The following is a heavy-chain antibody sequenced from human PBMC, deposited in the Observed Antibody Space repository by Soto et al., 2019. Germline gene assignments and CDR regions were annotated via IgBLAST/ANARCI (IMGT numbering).Heavy chain of an antibody. CDR1: GGSIRSGGYY. J-gene: IGHJ6*02. CDR3: ARDSPHYDILTGYPLYYYYYGMDV. Sequence: PTETLFLTCPVSGGSIRSGGYYWSWIRHHPGKGLEWIGYIYYSGSTYYNPSLKSRVTISVDTSKNQFSLKLSSVTAADTAVYYCARDSPHYDILTGYPLYYYYYGMDVWGQGTTVT. V-gene: IGHV4-31*03. CDR2: IYYSGST. D-gene: IGHD3-9*01.